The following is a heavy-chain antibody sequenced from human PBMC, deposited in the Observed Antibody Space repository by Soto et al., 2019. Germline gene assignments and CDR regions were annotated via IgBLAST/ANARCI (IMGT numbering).Heavy chain of an antibody. CDR1: GFTFSSYG. CDR2: TRNKPNSYTT. D-gene: IGHD3-22*01. Sequence: VQLVESGGGVVQPGRSLRLSCAASGFTFSSYGMHWVRQAPGKGLEWVGRTRNKPNSYTTEYAASVKGRFTISRDDSKNSLYLQMNSLKTEDTAVYYCARGGEYYDSRGNDYWGQGTLVTVSS. J-gene: IGHJ4*02. V-gene: IGHV3-72*01. CDR3: ARGGEYYDSRGNDY.